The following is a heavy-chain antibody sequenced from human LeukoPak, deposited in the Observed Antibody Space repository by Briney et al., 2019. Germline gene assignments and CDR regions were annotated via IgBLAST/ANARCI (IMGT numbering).Heavy chain of an antibody. Sequence: SQTLSLTCTVSGGSISSGGYFWTWIRQHPGKGLEWIGHIYYTGSTYYNPSLKSRVTISVDTSKNQFSLKLNSVTAADTAVYYCARGPPNTDTYCGTTSCQNWVDPWGQGTLVTVSS. CDR2: IYYTGST. J-gene: IGHJ5*02. D-gene: IGHD2-2*01. CDR1: GGSISSGGYF. V-gene: IGHV4-31*03. CDR3: ARGPPNTDTYCGTTSCQNWVDP.